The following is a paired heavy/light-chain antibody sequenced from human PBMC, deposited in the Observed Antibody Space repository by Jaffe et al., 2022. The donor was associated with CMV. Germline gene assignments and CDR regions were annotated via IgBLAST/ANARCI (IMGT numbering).Heavy chain of an antibody. V-gene: IGHV4-59*01. CDR1: GGSISSYY. J-gene: IGHJ3*02. D-gene: IGHD3-22*01. CDR3: ARDRTDYYDSSGYWAGKHDAFDI. CDR2: IYYSGST. Sequence: QVQLQESGPGLVKPSETLSLTCTVSGGSISSYYWSWIRQPPGKGLEWIGYIYYSGSTNYNPSLKSRVTISVDTSKNQFSLKLSSVTAADTAVYYCARDRTDYYDSSGYWAGKHDAFDIWGQGTMVTVSS.
Light chain of an antibody. Sequence: QSVLTQPPSVSAAPGQKVTISCSGSSSNIGNNYVSWYQQLPGTAPKLLIYENNKRPSGIPDRFSGSKSGTSATLGITGLQTGDEADYYCGTWDSSLSAGYVFGTGTKVTVL. V-gene: IGLV1-51*02. J-gene: IGLJ1*01. CDR2: ENN. CDR3: GTWDSSLSAGYV. CDR1: SSNIGNNY.